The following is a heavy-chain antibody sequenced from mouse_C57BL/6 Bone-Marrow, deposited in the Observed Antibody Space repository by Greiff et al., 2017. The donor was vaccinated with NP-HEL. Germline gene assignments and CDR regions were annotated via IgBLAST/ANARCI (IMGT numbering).Heavy chain of an antibody. CDR1: GYAFPNYL. Sequence: VQLQQSGAELVRPGTSVKVSCKASGYAFPNYLIEWVKQRPGRGLEWIGVINPGSGGTNYNEKFKGKATLTADKSSSTAYMQLSSLTSEDSAVYFCARDGSSHFDVWGTGTTVTVSS. V-gene: IGHV1-54*01. D-gene: IGHD1-1*01. J-gene: IGHJ1*03. CDR2: INPGSGGT. CDR3: ARDGSSHFDV.